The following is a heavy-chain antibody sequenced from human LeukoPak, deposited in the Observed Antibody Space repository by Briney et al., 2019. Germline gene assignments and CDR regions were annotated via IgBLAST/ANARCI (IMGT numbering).Heavy chain of an antibody. CDR1: GFTFSNYN. CDR3: AKAAYYFGSGSRYYMDV. J-gene: IGHJ6*04. V-gene: IGHV3-23*01. D-gene: IGHD3-10*01. CDR2: ISGSGGST. Sequence: GGSLRLSCAAPGFTFSNYNMNWVRQAPGKGLEWVSVISGSGGSTYYADSVEGRFTISRDNSKNTLYLQMNSLRAEDTAVYYCAKAAYYFGSGSRYYMDVWGKGTTVTVSS.